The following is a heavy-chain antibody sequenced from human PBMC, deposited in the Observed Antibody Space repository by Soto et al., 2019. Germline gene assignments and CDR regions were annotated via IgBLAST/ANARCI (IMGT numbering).Heavy chain of an antibody. CDR2: TRDKANSYTT. CDR3: TKSWLSGLGGMDV. Sequence: GGSLRLSCAASGFTFSDHYMDWVRQAPGKGLEWVGRTRDKANSYTTEYAASVRGRFTISRDDSKNSLYLQMNSLKTEDTAVYYCTKSWLSGLGGMDVWGQGTTVTVSS. J-gene: IGHJ6*02. CDR1: GFTFSDHY. V-gene: IGHV3-72*01. D-gene: IGHD3-22*01.